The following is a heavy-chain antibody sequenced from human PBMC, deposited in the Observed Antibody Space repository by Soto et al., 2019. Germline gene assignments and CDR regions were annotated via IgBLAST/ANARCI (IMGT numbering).Heavy chain of an antibody. CDR1: GFTFDDYA. CDR3: AKGRRQWLQVGAFDI. CDR2: ISWNSGSI. Sequence: PGGSLRLSCAASGFTFDDYAMHWVRQAPGKGLEWVSGISWNSGSIGYADSVKGRFTISRDNAKNSLYLQMNSLRAEDSALYYCAKGRRQWLQVGAFDIWGQGIMVTVSS. V-gene: IGHV3-9*01. D-gene: IGHD6-19*01. J-gene: IGHJ3*02.